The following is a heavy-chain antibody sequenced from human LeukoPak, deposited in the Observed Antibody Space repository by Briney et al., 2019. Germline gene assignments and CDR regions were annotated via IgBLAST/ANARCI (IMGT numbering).Heavy chain of an antibody. CDR1: GFTFSSYG. CDR3: ARAHIVVVTATLTNYMDV. J-gene: IGHJ6*03. Sequence: PGRSLRLSCAASGFTFSSYGMHWVRQAPGKGLEWVAVIWYDGSNKYYADSVKGRFTISRDNSKNTLYLQMNSLRAEDTAVYYCARAHIVVVTATLTNYMDVWGKGTTVTVSS. V-gene: IGHV3-33*01. CDR2: IWYDGSNK. D-gene: IGHD2-21*02.